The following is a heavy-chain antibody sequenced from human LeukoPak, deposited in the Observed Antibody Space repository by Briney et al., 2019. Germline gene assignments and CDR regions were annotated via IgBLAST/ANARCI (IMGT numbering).Heavy chain of an antibody. CDR3: ARSKEGGYYYYGMDV. Sequence: PSLTLSLTCTVSGGSISSGSYYWSWIRQPAGKGLEWIGRIYASGSTNYNPSLKSRVTTSVDTSKNQFSLKLSSVTAADTAVYYCARSKEGGYYYYGMDVWGKGTTVTVSS. CDR1: GGSISSGSYY. J-gene: IGHJ6*04. CDR2: IYASGST. V-gene: IGHV4-61*02.